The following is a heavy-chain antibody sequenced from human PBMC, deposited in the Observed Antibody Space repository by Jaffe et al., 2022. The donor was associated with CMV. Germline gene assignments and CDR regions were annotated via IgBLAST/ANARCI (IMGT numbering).Heavy chain of an antibody. J-gene: IGHJ6*03. V-gene: IGHV3-15*01. CDR1: GFTFSNAW. Sequence: EVQLVESGGGLVKPGGSLRLSCAASGFTFSNAWMSWVRQAPGKGLEWVGRIKSKTDGGTTDYAAPVKGRFTISRDDSKNTLYLQMNSLKTEDTAVYYCTTSYSSWYVYYYYYYMDVWGKGTTVTVSS. CDR2: IKSKTDGGTT. D-gene: IGHD6-13*01. CDR3: TTSYSSWYVYYYYYYMDV.